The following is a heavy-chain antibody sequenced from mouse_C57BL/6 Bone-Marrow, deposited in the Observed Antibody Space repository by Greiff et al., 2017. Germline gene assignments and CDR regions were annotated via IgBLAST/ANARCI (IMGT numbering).Heavy chain of an antibody. CDR1: GFTFSSYG. V-gene: IGHV5-6*02. Sequence: DVMLVESGGDLVKPGGSLKLSCAASGFTFSSYGMSWVRQTPDKRLEWVATISSGGSYTYYPDSVKGRFTISRDNAKNTLYLQMSSLKSEDTAMYYCARPIYYYGSSYVFFDYWGQGTTLTVSS. CDR2: ISSGGSYT. J-gene: IGHJ2*01. CDR3: ARPIYYYGSSYVFFDY. D-gene: IGHD1-1*01.